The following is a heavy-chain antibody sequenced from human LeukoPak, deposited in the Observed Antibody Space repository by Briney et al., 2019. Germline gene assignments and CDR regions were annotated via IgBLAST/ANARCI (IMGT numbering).Heavy chain of an antibody. V-gene: IGHV4-59*08. Sequence: SETLSLTCAVYGGSFSGYYWSWIRQPPGKGLEWIGYIYYSGSTNYNPSLKSRVTISVDTSKNQFSLKLSSVTAADTAVYYCARTGGYCSSTSCYREAIYYYYGMDVWGQGTTVTVSS. J-gene: IGHJ6*02. CDR2: IYYSGST. CDR3: ARTGGYCSSTSCYREAIYYYYGMDV. D-gene: IGHD2-2*01. CDR1: GGSFSGYY.